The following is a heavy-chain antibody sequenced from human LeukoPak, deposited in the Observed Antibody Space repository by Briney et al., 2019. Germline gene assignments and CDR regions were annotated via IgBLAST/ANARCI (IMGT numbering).Heavy chain of an antibody. Sequence: PSETLSLTCTVSGVSMSSSSYYWAWIRQSPGKGLEWVANIKQDGSEKYYVDSVKGRFTISRDNAKNSLYLQMNSLRAEDTAGYYCAELGITMIGGVWGKGTTVTISS. CDR2: IKQDGSEK. V-gene: IGHV3-7*01. J-gene: IGHJ6*04. D-gene: IGHD3-10*02. CDR1: GVSMSSSSYY. CDR3: AELGITMIGGV.